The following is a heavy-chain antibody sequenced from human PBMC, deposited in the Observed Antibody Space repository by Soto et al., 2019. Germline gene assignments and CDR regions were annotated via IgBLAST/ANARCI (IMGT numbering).Heavy chain of an antibody. CDR2: IYYSGST. D-gene: IGHD3-22*01. V-gene: IGHV4-30-4*01. Sequence: QVQLQESGPGLVKPSQTLSLTCTVSGGSISSGAYYCSLIRQPPGKGLEWIGYIYYSGSTYYNPSLKSRVTISVDTSKNQCSLKLSSVTAADTAVYYCARVIAPCWFDPWGQGTLVTVSS. CDR1: GGSISSGAYY. CDR3: ARVIAPCWFDP. J-gene: IGHJ5*02.